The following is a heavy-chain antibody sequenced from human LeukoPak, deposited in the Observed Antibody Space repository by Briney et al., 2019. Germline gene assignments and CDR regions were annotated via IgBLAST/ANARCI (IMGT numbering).Heavy chain of an antibody. CDR3: ARRVPAAPESGYFDY. J-gene: IGHJ4*02. D-gene: IGHD2-2*01. Sequence: GGSLRLSCAASGFTFSSYAMHWVRQAPGKGLEWVGVISYDGSNKYYADSVKGRFTISRDNAKNSLYLQMNSLRAEDTAVYYCARRVPAAPESGYFDYWGQGTLVTVSS. CDR1: GFTFSSYA. V-gene: IGHV3-30-3*01. CDR2: ISYDGSNK.